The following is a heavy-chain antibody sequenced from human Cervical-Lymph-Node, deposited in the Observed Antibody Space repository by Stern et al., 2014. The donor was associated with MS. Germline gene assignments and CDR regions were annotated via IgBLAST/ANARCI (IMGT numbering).Heavy chain of an antibody. CDR2: FNPSSGAT. CDR1: GYTLTSYF. Sequence: MQLVESGAEVKKPGASVKVSCKASGYTLTSYFMNWVRQAPGHGLEWMAVFNPSSGATTFAQRFQGRVTMTRDTSTSTVYMELSSLTTDDTAVYYCARGEPISDLVVVPVDYWGQGTLVTVSS. J-gene: IGHJ4*02. CDR3: ARGEPISDLVVVPVDY. D-gene: IGHD2-21*01. V-gene: IGHV1-46*01.